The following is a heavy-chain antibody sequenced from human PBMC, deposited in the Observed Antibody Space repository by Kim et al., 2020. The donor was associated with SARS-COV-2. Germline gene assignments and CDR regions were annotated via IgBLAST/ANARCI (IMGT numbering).Heavy chain of an antibody. CDR2: IYYTGTT. J-gene: IGHJ4*02. Sequence: SETLSLTCTVSGGSISNYYWSWIRQPPGKGLEWIGFIYYTGTTNYNSFLKSRVTISVDTSKNQFSLKLTSVTAADTAGYYCARNRYSGYDFDYWGQGARV. D-gene: IGHD5-12*01. CDR1: GGSISNYY. V-gene: IGHV4-59*08. CDR3: ARNRYSGYDFDY.